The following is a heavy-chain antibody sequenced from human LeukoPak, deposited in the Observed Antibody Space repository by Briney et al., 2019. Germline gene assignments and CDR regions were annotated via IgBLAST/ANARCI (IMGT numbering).Heavy chain of an antibody. CDR3: ARGASPKDAVFFDY. CDR1: GVSITSGSYY. D-gene: IGHD3-16*01. J-gene: IGHJ4*02. CDR2: VHSSGDI. V-gene: IGHV4-61*02. Sequence: SETLSLTCSVSGVSITSGSYYWGWIRQSAGKGLEWIGRVHSSGDIYHNAAFRSRAAVSGDASKKQFSLKLNSVTAADTAVYYCARGASPKDAVFFDYWGQGALITVSS.